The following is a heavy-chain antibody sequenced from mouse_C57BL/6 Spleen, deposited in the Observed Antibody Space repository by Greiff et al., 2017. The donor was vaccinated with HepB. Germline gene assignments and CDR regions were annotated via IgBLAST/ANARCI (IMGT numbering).Heavy chain of an antibody. CDR2: IDPSDSYT. J-gene: IGHJ3*01. Sequence: QVQLQQPGAELVMPGASVKLSCKASGYTFTSYWMHWVKQRPGQGLEWIGEIDPSDSYTNYNQKFKGKSTLTVDKSSSTAYMQLSSLTSEDSAVYHCARASIDYMFAYWGQGTLVTVSA. D-gene: IGHD2-4*01. CDR3: ARASIDYMFAY. V-gene: IGHV1-69*01. CDR1: GYTFTSYW.